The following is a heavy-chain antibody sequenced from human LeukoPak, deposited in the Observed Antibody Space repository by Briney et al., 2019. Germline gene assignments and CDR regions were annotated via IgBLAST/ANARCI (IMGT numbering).Heavy chain of an antibody. Sequence: GGSLRLSCAASGFNFNKYYMTWARQASRKGLEWVSTITRRSDKPYYTPSVTRRFVTSRDNSKHTLYLQMNRLRAEDTALYYCAKGGWLDDLGQGALVTVSS. CDR3: AKGGWLDD. D-gene: IGHD6-19*01. CDR2: ITRRSDKP. V-gene: IGHV3-23*01. J-gene: IGHJ4*02. CDR1: GFNFNKYY.